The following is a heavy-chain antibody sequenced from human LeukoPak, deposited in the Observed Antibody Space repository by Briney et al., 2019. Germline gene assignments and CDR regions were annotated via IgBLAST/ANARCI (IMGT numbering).Heavy chain of an antibody. Sequence: ASVKVSCKASGYTFTGYYIHWVRQAPGHGLGWMGRINHNSGGTNYTKQLHGRVTMTRRTTISTTHMALSMQKPEDTATHHCVRDAGSGYWGEGALVTVSS. V-gene: IGHV1-2*02. CDR3: VRDAGSGY. CDR1: GYTFTGYY. J-gene: IGHJ4*02. CDR2: INHNSGGT. D-gene: IGHD3-3*01.